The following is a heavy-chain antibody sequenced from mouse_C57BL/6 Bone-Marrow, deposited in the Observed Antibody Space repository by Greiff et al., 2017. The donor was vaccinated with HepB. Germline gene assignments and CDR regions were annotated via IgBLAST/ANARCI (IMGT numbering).Heavy chain of an antibody. CDR1: GYTFTDYY. CDR3: ARSYEYDDAMDY. J-gene: IGHJ4*01. V-gene: IGHV1-26*01. CDR2: INPNNGGT. D-gene: IGHD2-4*01. Sequence: VQLKQSGPELVKPGASVKISCKASGYTFTDYYMNWVKQSHGKSLEWIGDINPNNGGTSYNQKFKGKATLTVDKSSSTAYMELRSLTSEDSAVYYCARSYEYDDAMDYWGQGTSVTVSS.